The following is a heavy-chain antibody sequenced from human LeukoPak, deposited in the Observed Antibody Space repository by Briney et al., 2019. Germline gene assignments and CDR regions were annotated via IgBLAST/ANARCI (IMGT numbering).Heavy chain of an antibody. CDR1: GSTFSDYY. CDR3: ARDLATQYYGSGSHHQSPSFY. V-gene: IGHV3-11*01. J-gene: IGHJ4*01. D-gene: IGHD3-10*01. CDR2: ISSSGSTI. Sequence: GGSLRLSCADSGSTFSDYYMRWIRQAPGKGLEWVLYISSSGSTIYYADSVKGRFTISRDNAKNSLYLQMNSLRAEDTAVYYCARDLATQYYGSGSHHQSPSFYWGHGTLVTVSS.